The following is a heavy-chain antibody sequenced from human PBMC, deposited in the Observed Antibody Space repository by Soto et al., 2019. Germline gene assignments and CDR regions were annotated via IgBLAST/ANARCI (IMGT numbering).Heavy chain of an antibody. V-gene: IGHV3-11*06. CDR1: GFTFSDYD. J-gene: IGHJ5*02. Sequence: QVQLVESGGGLVKPGGSLRLSCAASGFTFSDYDMSGIRQAPGKGLEWVSYISSSSSYTNYADSGKGRFTISRDNAKNSLYLQMNSLGVEDMSVYYCAGDRCYGWFDPWGQGTLVSVSS. CDR3: AGDRCYGWFDP. D-gene: IGHD2-15*01. CDR2: ISSSSSYT.